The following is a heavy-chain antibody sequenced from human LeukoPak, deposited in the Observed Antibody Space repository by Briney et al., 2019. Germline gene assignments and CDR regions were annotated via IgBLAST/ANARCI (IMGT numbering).Heavy chain of an antibody. CDR1: GVSISSSNW. J-gene: IGHJ6*03. CDR2: IYHSGST. CDR3: ARAGRPYYYYYMGV. V-gene: IGHV4-4*02. Sequence: PSETLSLTGAGSGVSISSSNWWSWVRQPPGKGLEWIGEIYHSGSTNYNPSLKSRVTISVDKSKNQFSLKLSSVTAADTAVYYCARAGRPYYYYYMGVWGKGTTVTVSS.